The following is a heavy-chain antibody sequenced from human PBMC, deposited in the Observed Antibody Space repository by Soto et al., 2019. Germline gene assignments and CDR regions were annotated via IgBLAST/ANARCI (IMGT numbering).Heavy chain of an antibody. CDR2: MWYDGSNT. V-gene: IGHV3-33*03. D-gene: IGHD6-19*01. Sequence: VHLAESGGGVVQPGTSLRLSCATSGFPFDRYGMHWVRQAPGKGLEWVAAMWYDGSNTYYGESVKGRFLISRDNSKNTVYLEMNSLRVEDTGVYFCAKGRIAVAAGAFDSWGPGTRVTVSS. CDR1: GFPFDRYG. CDR3: AKGRIAVAAGAFDS. J-gene: IGHJ3*01.